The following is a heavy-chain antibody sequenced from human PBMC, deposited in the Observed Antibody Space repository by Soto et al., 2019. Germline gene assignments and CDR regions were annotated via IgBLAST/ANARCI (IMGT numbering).Heavy chain of an antibody. Sequence: GGSLRLSCAASGFTFSSYGMHWVRQAPGKGLEWVAVISYDGSNKYYADSVKGRFTISRDNSKNTLYLQMNSLRAEDTAVYYCAKDTGLMVYEYFQHWGQGTLVTVSS. CDR3: AKDTGLMVYEYFQH. CDR1: GFTFSSYG. V-gene: IGHV3-30*18. J-gene: IGHJ1*01. D-gene: IGHD2-8*01. CDR2: ISYDGSNK.